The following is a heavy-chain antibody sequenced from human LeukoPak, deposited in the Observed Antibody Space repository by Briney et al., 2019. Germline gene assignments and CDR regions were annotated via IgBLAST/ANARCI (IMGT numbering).Heavy chain of an antibody. CDR2: IYYSGST. V-gene: IGHV4-39*07. CDR1: GGSISSSSYY. CDR3: ARDDVAAAAFDY. J-gene: IGHJ4*02. D-gene: IGHD6-13*01. Sequence: PSETLSLTCTVSGGSISSSSYYWGWIRQPPGKGLEWIGSIYYSGSTYYNPSLKSRVTISVDTSKNQFSLKLSSVTAADTAVYYCARDDVAAAAFDYWGQGTLVTVSS.